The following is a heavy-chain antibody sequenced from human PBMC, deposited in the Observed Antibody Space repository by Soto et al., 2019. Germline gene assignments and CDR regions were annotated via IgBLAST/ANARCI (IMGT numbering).Heavy chain of an antibody. CDR1: SGSISSSNW. CDR2: IYHSGST. Sequence: QVQLQESGPGLVKPSGTLSLTCAVSSGSISSSNWWSWVRQPPGKGLEWIGEIYHSGSTNYNPSLKSRVTISVDKSKNQFSPKLSSVTAADTAVYYCARGCTSCYRGVAFDIWGQGTMVTVSS. V-gene: IGHV4-4*02. D-gene: IGHD2-2*01. J-gene: IGHJ3*02. CDR3: ARGCTSCYRGVAFDI.